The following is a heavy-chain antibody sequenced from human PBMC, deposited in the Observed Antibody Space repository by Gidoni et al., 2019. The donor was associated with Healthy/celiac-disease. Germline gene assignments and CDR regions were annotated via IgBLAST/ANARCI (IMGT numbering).Heavy chain of an antibody. CDR1: GGSIRRSSYY. V-gene: IGHV4-39*01. Sequence: QLQLQESGPGLVKPSETLSLTCTVSGGSIRRSSYYWGWLRQPPGKGLEWIGSIYYSGSTYYNPSLKSRVTISVDTSKNQFSLKLSSVTAADTAVYYCASGSGWSTTYYFDYWGQGTLVTVSS. J-gene: IGHJ4*02. CDR3: ASGSGWSTTYYFDY. D-gene: IGHD6-19*01. CDR2: IYYSGST.